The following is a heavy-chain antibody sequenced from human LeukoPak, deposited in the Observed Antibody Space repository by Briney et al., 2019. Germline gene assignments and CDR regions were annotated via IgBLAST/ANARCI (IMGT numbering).Heavy chain of an antibody. V-gene: IGHV3-53*01. CDR2: IYNGGST. Sequence: PGGSLRLSCAASGFTVSSNYMSWVRQAPGKGLEWVSVIYNGGSTYYADSVKGRFTISRDNSKNTLYLQMNSLRAEDTAVYYCARGFDSRGLLRRAYFDYWGQGTLVTVSS. CDR1: GFTVSSNY. D-gene: IGHD3-22*01. J-gene: IGHJ4*02. CDR3: ARGFDSRGLLRRAYFDY.